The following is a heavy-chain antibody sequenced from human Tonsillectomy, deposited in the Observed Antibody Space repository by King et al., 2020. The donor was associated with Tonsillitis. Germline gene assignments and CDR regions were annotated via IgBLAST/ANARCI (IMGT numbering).Heavy chain of an antibody. J-gene: IGHJ4*01. CDR2: VKSKADGGTA. D-gene: IGHD4-17*01. CDR1: GFTFSDAW. Sequence: VQLVESGGGLVKPGGSLRLSCAASGFTFSDAWMTWVRQAPGKGLEWVGRVKSKADGGTADFAAPVRGRFTISRDDSSNTLYLQMNSLKIEDTALSYCTTRRPPYGDYPLAFWGPGTPVTVSP. CDR3: TTRRPPYGDYPLAF. V-gene: IGHV3-15*01.